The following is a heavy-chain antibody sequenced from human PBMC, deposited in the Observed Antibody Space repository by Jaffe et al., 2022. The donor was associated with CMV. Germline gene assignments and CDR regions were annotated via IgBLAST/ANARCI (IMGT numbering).Heavy chain of an antibody. CDR1: GYSFTSYW. CDR2: IYPGDSDT. CDR3: ARRSDGHGVVVTSAEEHDAFDI. D-gene: IGHD2-21*02. J-gene: IGHJ3*02. V-gene: IGHV5-51*01. Sequence: EVQLVQSGAEVKKPGESLKISCKGSGYSFTSYWIGWVRQMPGKGLEWMGIIYPGDSDTRYSPSFQGQVTISADKSISTAYLQWSSLKASDTAMYYCARRSDGHGVVVTSAEEHDAFDIWGQGTMVTVSS.